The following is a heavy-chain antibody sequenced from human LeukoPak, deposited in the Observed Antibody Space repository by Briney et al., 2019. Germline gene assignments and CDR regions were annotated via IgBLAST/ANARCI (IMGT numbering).Heavy chain of an antibody. J-gene: IGHJ4*02. CDR3: ARASSDGVVPAATSFDY. CDR2: IYSGGSR. CDR1: GLTVSGDY. Sequence: GGSLRLSCVVSGLTVSGDYMSWVRQAPGKGLEWVSVIYSGGSRYYADSVKGRFTISRDNSKNTWYLQMNSLRAEDTAVYYCARASSDGVVPAATSFDYWGQGTLVTVSS. D-gene: IGHD2-2*01. V-gene: IGHV3-66*01.